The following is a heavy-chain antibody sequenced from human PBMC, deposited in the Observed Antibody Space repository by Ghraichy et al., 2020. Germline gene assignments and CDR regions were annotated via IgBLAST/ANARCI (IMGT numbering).Heavy chain of an antibody. D-gene: IGHD2-21*01. CDR1: GDSISSYSYY. CDR3: ARIVLLWDGDLTNLFDP. V-gene: IGHV4-39*01. CDR2: IDYSGTT. J-gene: IGHJ5*02. Sequence: SQTLSLTCSVSGDSISSYSYYWGWIRQPPGKGLEWLGSIDYSGTTFYNPSLKSRPTISVDPSKNQFSLSLRSMTATDTAVYFCARIVLLWDGDLTNLFDPWGQGTLVTVSS.